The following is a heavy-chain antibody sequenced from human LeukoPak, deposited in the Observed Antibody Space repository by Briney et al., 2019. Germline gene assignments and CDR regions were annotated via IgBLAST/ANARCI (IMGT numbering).Heavy chain of an antibody. CDR3: AREADSSGWYDYYYYGMDV. CDR2: INPNSGGT. J-gene: IGHJ6*02. D-gene: IGHD6-19*01. Sequence: ASVKVCCKTSGYTFTDYHIHWVRQAPGQGLEWMGWINPNSGGTNYAQKFQGRVTMTRDTSISTAYMELSRLRSDDTAVYYCAREADSSGWYDYYYYGMDVWGQGTTVTVSS. V-gene: IGHV1-2*02. CDR1: GYTFTDYH.